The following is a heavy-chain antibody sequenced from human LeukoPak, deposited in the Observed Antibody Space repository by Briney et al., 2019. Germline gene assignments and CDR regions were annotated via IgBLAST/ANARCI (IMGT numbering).Heavy chain of an antibody. D-gene: IGHD6-6*01. J-gene: IGHJ4*02. CDR3: ARDLGVYSSSSALDY. V-gene: IGHV1-69*06. CDR2: IIPIFGTA. CDR1: GGTFSSYA. Sequence: SVKVSCKASGGTFSSYAISWVRQAPGQGLEWMGGIIPIFGTANYAQKFQGRVTITADKSTSTAYMELSSLRSEDTAAYYCARDLGVYSSSSALDYWGQGTLVTVSS.